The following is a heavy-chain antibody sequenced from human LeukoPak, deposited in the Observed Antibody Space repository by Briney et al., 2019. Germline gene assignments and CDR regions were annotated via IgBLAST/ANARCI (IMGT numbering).Heavy chain of an antibody. CDR3: AKEAQRSVGAKDY. V-gene: IGHV3-30*02. CDR1: GFTFSSCG. CDR2: IRYDGSNK. D-gene: IGHD1-26*01. Sequence: PGGSLRLSCAASGFTFSSCGMHWVRQAPGKGLEWVAFIRYDGSNKYYADSVKGRFTISRDNSKNTLYLQMNSLRAEDTAVYYCAKEAQRSVGAKDYWGQGTLVTVSS. J-gene: IGHJ4*02.